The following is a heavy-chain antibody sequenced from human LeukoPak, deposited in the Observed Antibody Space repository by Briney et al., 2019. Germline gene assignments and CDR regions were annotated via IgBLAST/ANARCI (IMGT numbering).Heavy chain of an antibody. D-gene: IGHD3-3*01. CDR1: GYSLTSYW. Sequence: GESLKISCKGSGYSLTSYWTGWVRQMPGKGLEWMGIIYPGDSDTRYSPSFQGQVTFSADKSISTAYLQWSSLKASDTAMYYCARSGYYRGFDYWGQGTLVTVSS. CDR3: ARSGYYRGFDY. J-gene: IGHJ4*02. CDR2: IYPGDSDT. V-gene: IGHV5-51*01.